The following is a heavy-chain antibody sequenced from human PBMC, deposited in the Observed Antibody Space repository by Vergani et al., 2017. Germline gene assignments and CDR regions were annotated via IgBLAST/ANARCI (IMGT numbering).Heavy chain of an antibody. CDR2: ISYDGSNK. CDR1: GFTFSSYG. Sequence: QVQLVESGGGVVQPGRSLRLSCAASGFTFSSYGMHWVRQAPGKGLEWVAVISYDGSNKYYADSVKGRFTISRDNSKNTLYLQMNSLRAEDTAVYYCAKDQSTVVIGVYYYGMDVWGQGP. V-gene: IGHV3-30*18. J-gene: IGHJ6*02. CDR3: AKDQSTVVIGVYYYGMDV. D-gene: IGHD4-23*01.